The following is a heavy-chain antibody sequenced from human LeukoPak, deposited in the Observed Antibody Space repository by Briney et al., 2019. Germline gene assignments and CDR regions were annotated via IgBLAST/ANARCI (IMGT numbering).Heavy chain of an antibody. CDR3: ARSFDH. CDR2: VNPNSGDT. CDR1: GYTFTSYD. J-gene: IGHJ4*02. V-gene: IGHV1-8*01. Sequence: HGASVEVSRKASGYTFTSYDINWVRQATGQGLEWMGWVNPNSGDTAYAQKFQGRVTMTRNTSISTAYMELSSLRSEDTAVYYCARSFDHWGQGTLVTVSS.